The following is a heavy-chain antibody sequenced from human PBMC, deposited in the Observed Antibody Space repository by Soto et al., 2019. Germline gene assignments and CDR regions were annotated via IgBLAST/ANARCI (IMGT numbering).Heavy chain of an antibody. D-gene: IGHD6-19*01. V-gene: IGHV1-58*01. CDR3: AAGTAVAGSFDY. CDR1: GFAFTSSA. Sequence: SVKVYCKAAGFAFTSSAVQWVRQARGQRLEWIGWIVVGSGNTNYAQKFQERVTITRDMSTSTAYMELSSLRSEDTAVYYCAAGTAVAGSFDYWGQGTLVTVSS. J-gene: IGHJ4*02. CDR2: IVVGSGNT.